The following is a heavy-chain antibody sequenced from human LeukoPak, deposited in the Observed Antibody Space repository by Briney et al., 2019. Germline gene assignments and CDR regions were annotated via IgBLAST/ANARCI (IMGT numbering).Heavy chain of an antibody. J-gene: IGHJ4*02. CDR2: IGGGGSTI. Sequence: GGSLRLSCAVSGFTFSSSEMNWVRQAPGKGLEWLSYIGGGGSTIYYADSVKGRFTISRDNAKNSVYLQMNSLRVEDTALYYCARASYDSRGDRSYFDYWGQGTLVTASS. CDR1: GFTFSSSE. D-gene: IGHD3-22*01. CDR3: ARASYDSRGDRSYFDY. V-gene: IGHV3-48*03.